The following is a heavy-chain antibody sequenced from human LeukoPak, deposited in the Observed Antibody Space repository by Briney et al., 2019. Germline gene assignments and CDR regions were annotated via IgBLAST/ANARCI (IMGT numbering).Heavy chain of an antibody. V-gene: IGHV1-2*02. Sequence: GASVKASCKASGYTFTGYYMHWVRQAPGQGLEWMGWINPNSGGTNYAQKFQGRVTMTRDTSISTAYMELSRLRSDDTAVYYCARDLTYYYDSSGYRDAFDIWGQGTMVTVSS. J-gene: IGHJ3*02. CDR3: ARDLTYYYDSSGYRDAFDI. CDR1: GYTFTGYY. D-gene: IGHD3-22*01. CDR2: INPNSGGT.